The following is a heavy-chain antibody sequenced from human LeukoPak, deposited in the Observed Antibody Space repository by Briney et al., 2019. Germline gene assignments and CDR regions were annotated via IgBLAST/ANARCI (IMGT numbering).Heavy chain of an antibody. Sequence: PGGSLRLSCATSGFTFSSYAMHWIRQAPGKGLEWVAVISYDGSNKYYADSVKGRFTISRDNSKNTLYLQMNSLRAEDTAVYYCASTTGDIVVVPAGAFNYWGQGTLVTVSS. CDR1: GFTFSSYA. CDR3: ASTTGDIVVVPAGAFNY. CDR2: ISYDGSNK. J-gene: IGHJ4*02. V-gene: IGHV3-30-3*01. D-gene: IGHD2-2*01.